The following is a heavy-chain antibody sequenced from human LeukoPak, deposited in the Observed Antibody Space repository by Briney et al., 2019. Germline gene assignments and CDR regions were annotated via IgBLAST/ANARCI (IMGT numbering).Heavy chain of an antibody. CDR3: ARGGPDYYDSSGFDY. D-gene: IGHD3-22*01. J-gene: IGHJ4*02. CDR2: ISYDGSNK. CDR1: GFTFSSYG. Sequence: PGGSLRLSCAASGFTFSSYGMHWVRQAPGKGLEWVAVISYDGSNKYYADSVKGRFTISRDNSKNTLYLQMNSLRAEDTAVYYCARGGPDYYDSSGFDYWGQGTLVTVSS. V-gene: IGHV3-30*03.